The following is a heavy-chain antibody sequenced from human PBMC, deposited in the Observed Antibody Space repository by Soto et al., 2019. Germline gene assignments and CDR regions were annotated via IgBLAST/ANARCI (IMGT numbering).Heavy chain of an antibody. V-gene: IGHV1-2*02. CDR3: AREDDSGWYCHY. CDR1: GDTFTAYH. D-gene: IGHD6-19*01. CDR2: INPSNGNT. Sequence: QVQLVQSGAEVKKPGASVKVSCKASGDTFTAYHLPWVRQAPGQGIEWMGWINPSNGNTNYAPGLQGRATMTRDTVISTGYMELTAVNTDDPAVYCCAREDDSGWYCHYWAQGTVLTVAS. J-gene: IGHJ4*02.